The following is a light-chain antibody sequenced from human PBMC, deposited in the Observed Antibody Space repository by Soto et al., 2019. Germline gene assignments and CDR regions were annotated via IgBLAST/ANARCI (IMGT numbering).Light chain of an antibody. CDR1: SSDVGGYNY. CDR3: SSYTTSSTLGL. Sequence: QSALTQPASVSGSPGQSITISCTGTSSDVGGYNYVSWYQQHPGKAPKLMIYEVSNRPSGVSNRFSGSKSGNTASLTISGLXAEDEADYYCSSYTTSSTLGLFGTGTKVTVL. V-gene: IGLV2-14*01. CDR2: EVS. J-gene: IGLJ1*01.